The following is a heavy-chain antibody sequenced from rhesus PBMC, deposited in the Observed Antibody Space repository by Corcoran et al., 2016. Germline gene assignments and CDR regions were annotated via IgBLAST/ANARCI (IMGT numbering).Heavy chain of an antibody. V-gene: IGHV3S44*01. D-gene: IGHD2-21*01. CDR2: ISSGGSI. Sequence: EVQLVESGGGLVQPGGSLRLSCAASGFTFSSYGMHWVRQAPGKGLEWVSYISSGGSIYYSDSVKGRFTISKVNAKNTLYLQMSSLRVEDTAVYYCANTLEYCTGSGCYGLDSWGQGVVVTVSS. J-gene: IGHJ6*01. CDR3: ANTLEYCTGSGCYGLDS. CDR1: GFTFSSYG.